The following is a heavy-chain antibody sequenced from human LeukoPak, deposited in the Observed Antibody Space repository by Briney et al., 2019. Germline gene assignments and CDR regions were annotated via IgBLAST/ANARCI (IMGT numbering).Heavy chain of an antibody. Sequence: GASVKVSCKASGYTFTDYGISWVRQAPGQGLEWTGWISAYNGDTIYAQKVQGRVTMTTDTSTSTIYMELRSLRSDDTAVYYCARGHDPLDYWGQGTLVTVSS. CDR3: ARGHDPLDY. CDR1: GYTFTDYG. J-gene: IGHJ4*02. V-gene: IGHV1-18*01. D-gene: IGHD3-16*01. CDR2: ISAYNGDT.